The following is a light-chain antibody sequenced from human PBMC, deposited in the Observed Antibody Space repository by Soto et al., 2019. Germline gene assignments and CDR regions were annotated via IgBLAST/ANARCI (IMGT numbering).Light chain of an antibody. CDR1: QTISSW. CDR2: KAS. CDR3: QHDNSYSEA. V-gene: IGKV1-5*03. Sequence: DIPMSQSPSTVSGTVGDRDTITCRASQTISSWLAWYQQKPGKAPKLLIYKASTLKSGVPSRFSGSGSGTEFTLTISILQPDDFATYYSQHDNSYSEAVGSGTKVDI. J-gene: IGKJ1*01.